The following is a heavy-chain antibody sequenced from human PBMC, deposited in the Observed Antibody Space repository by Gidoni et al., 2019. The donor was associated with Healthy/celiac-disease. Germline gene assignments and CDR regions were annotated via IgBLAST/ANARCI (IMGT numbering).Heavy chain of an antibody. V-gene: IGHV3-15*01. J-gene: IGHJ3*02. CDR2: IKSKTDGGTT. D-gene: IGHD3-22*01. CDR3: TTLPTYYYDSSGYWAFDI. Sequence: EVQLVESGGGLVQPGGSLRLSCAASGFTFSTAWMSWVRQAPGKGLEWVGRIKSKTDGGTTDYAAPVKGRFTISRDDSKNTLYLQMNSLKTEDTAVYYCTTLPTYYYDSSGYWAFDIWGQGTMVTVSS. CDR1: GFTFSTAW.